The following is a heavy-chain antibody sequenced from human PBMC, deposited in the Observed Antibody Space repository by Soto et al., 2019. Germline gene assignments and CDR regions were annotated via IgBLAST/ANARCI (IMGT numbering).Heavy chain of an antibody. D-gene: IGHD3-9*01. CDR3: ARGEVITTSQDPIDY. J-gene: IGHJ4*02. Sequence: GESLKISCKGSGYSFTSYWISWVRQMPGKGLEWMGRIDPSDSYTNYSPSFQGHVTISADKSISTAYLQWSSLKASDTAMYYCARGEVITTSQDPIDYWGQGTLVTV. CDR2: IDPSDSYT. CDR1: GYSFTSYW. V-gene: IGHV5-10-1*01.